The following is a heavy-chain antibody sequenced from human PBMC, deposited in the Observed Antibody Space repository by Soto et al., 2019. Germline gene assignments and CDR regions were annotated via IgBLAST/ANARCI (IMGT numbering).Heavy chain of an antibody. CDR1: GGTFSSYA. Sequence: ASVKVSCKASGGTFSSYAISWVRQAPGQGLERMGIIIPTGGKTGYAQRFQGRVTMTRDTSTSTVYMDLSSLRSEDTAVYFCARGYCSGGSCYNLDYWGQGTLVTVSS. D-gene: IGHD2-15*01. CDR3: ARGYCSGGSCYNLDY. V-gene: IGHV1-46*01. CDR2: IIPTGGKT. J-gene: IGHJ4*02.